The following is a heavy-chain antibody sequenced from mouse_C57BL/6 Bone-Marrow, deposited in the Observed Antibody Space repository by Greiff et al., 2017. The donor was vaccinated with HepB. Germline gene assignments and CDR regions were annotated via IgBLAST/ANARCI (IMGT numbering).Heavy chain of an antibody. J-gene: IGHJ4*01. D-gene: IGHD1-1*01. CDR2: IDPANGNT. Sequence: EVKLEESVAELVRPGASVKLSCTASGFNIKNTYMHWVKQRPEQGLEWIGRIDPANGNTKYAPKFQGKATITADTSSNTAYLQLSSLTSEDTAIYYCARVTTVVATRDYAMDYWGQGTSVTVSS. CDR3: ARVTTVVATRDYAMDY. CDR1: GFNIKNTY. V-gene: IGHV14-3*01.